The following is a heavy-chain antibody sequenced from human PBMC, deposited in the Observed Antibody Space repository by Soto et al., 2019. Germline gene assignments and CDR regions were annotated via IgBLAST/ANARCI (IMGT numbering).Heavy chain of an antibody. D-gene: IGHD3-22*01. CDR2: ISSSSSTI. V-gene: IGHV3-48*01. Sequence: PGGSLRLSCAASGFTFSSYSMNWVRQAPGKGLEWVSYISSSSSTIYYADSVKGRFTISRDNAKNSLYLQMNSLRAEDTAVYYWAAEYYYGSSDPKGRIDWGQGTLVTVSS. CDR3: AAEYYYGSSDPKGRID. CDR1: GFTFSSYS. J-gene: IGHJ4*02.